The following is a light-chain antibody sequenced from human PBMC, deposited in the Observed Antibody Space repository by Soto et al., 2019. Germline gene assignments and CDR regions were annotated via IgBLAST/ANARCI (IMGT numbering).Light chain of an antibody. CDR3: QQYSSYPSLT. V-gene: IGKV1-5*03. CDR1: QSINSW. J-gene: IGKJ4*01. CDR2: KAS. Sequence: DIQMTQSPSTLSASIGDRVTITCRASQSINSWLAWYQQKPGKAPNLLIYKASTLETGVPSRFSGSGSGTEFTLTISSLQPDDFATYYCQQYSSYPSLTFGGGTKVDNK.